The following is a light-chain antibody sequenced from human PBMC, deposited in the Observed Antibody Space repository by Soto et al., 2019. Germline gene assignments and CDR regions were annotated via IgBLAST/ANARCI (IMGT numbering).Light chain of an antibody. J-gene: IGKJ4*01. CDR3: QKYNSAPS. CDR1: QGISSY. CDR2: AAI. V-gene: IGKV1-27*01. Sequence: DIQMTQSPSSLSASVGDRITITCRASQGISSYLAWYQQKPGKGPKLLIYAAITLHSVVPSRFSGSGAGTDFTLTISRLPPEDVATYCGQKYNSAPSFGGGTKVEIK.